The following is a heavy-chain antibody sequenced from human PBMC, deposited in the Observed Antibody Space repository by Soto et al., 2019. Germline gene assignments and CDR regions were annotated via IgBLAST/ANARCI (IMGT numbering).Heavy chain of an antibody. CDR1: GGTFSSYA. V-gene: IGHV1-69*13. J-gene: IGHJ4*02. CDR2: IIPIFGTA. CDR3: AGGITIFGVVYYYFDY. Sequence: ASVKVSCKASGGTFSSYAISWVRQAPGQGLEWMGGIIPIFGTANYAQKFQGRVTITADESTSTAYMELSSLRSEDTAVYYCAGGITIFGVVYYYFDYWGQGTLVTVSS. D-gene: IGHD3-3*01.